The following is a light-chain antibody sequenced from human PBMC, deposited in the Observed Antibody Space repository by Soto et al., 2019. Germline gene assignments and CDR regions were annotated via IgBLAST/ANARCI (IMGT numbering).Light chain of an antibody. CDR1: QGIKND. Sequence: AIQMTQSPSSLSASVGDRVTITCRASQGIKNDLGWYQQKPGKAPNLLIYAASSLQSGVPSRFSGSGSGTDFTLTISSLQPEDVATYYCQKCDYLPIFGPGTTVDFK. CDR3: QKCDYLPI. CDR2: AAS. J-gene: IGKJ3*01. V-gene: IGKV1-6*01.